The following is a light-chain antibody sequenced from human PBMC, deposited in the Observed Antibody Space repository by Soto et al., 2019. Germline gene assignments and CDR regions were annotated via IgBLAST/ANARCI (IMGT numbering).Light chain of an antibody. CDR1: QSVRSN. CDR2: DGS. CDR3: QQYDDWPIT. V-gene: IGKV3-15*01. J-gene: IGKJ5*01. Sequence: SPAGIATLSSRASQSVRSNLAWYQHKPGQAPRLLIYDGSTRALGIPARFSGSESGTEFTLTIGSLQSEDFAVYFCQQYDDWPITFGQGTRLEI.